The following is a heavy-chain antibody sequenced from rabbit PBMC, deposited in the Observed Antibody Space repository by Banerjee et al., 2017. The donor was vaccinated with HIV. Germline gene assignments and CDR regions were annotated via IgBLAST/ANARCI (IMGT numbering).Heavy chain of an antibody. Sequence: QEQLEESGGDLVKPEGSLTLTCTASGFSLSSNAVCWVRQAPGKGLEWIACINTSSGNTVYASWAKGPFTISKTSSTTVTLQMTSLTAADTATYFCARDLAGVIGCNFDLWGQGTLVTVS. D-gene: IGHD4-1*01. V-gene: IGHV1S45*01. CDR3: ARDLAGVIGCNFDL. CDR2: INTSSGNT. CDR1: GFSLSSNA. J-gene: IGHJ4*01.